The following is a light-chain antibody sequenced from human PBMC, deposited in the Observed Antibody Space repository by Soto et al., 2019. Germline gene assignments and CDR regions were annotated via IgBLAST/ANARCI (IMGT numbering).Light chain of an antibody. J-gene: IGLJ3*02. CDR3: QTWGTGIQGV. CDR1: SGHSSYA. CDR2: LNSDGSH. V-gene: IGLV4-69*01. Sequence: QSVLTQSPSASASLGASVKLTCTLSSGHSSYAIAWHQQQPEKGPRFLMKLNSDGSHHKGDGIPDRFSGSSSGAERYLTISSLQSEDEADYYCQTWGTGIQGVFGGGTKVTVL.